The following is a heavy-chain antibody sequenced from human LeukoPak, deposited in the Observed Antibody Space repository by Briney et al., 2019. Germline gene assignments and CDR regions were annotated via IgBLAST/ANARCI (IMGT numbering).Heavy chain of an antibody. CDR3: AKGGGYEAQYYYYYLDV. Sequence: GGSLRLSCAASGFTFSSYGMHWGRQAPGKGLEWVAFIRYDGSNKYYAASVKCRFTISRDNSKNTMYLQMKSLRAEDTAVYYCAKGGGYEAQYYYYYLDVWGKGTTVTISS. CDR2: IRYDGSNK. D-gene: IGHD5-12*01. V-gene: IGHV3-30*02. CDR1: GFTFSSYG. J-gene: IGHJ6*03.